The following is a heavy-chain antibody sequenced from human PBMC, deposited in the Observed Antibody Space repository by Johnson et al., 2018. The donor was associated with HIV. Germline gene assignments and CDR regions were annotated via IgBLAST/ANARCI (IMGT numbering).Heavy chain of an antibody. Sequence: VQLVESGGGVVRPGGSLRVSCAASGFIFDDYAMSWVRQAPGKGLEWVSGINWNGGNTDYADSVKGRFTISRDNAKNSLYLQMNSLRAEDTALYFCAREPVAGPGRNAFDIWGQGTMVTVSS. CDR3: AREPVAGPGRNAFDI. J-gene: IGHJ3*02. CDR1: GFIFDDYA. CDR2: INWNGGNT. D-gene: IGHD6-19*01. V-gene: IGHV3-20*04.